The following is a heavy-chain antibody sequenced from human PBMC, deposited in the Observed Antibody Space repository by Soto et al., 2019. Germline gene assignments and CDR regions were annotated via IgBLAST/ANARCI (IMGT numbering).Heavy chain of an antibody. V-gene: IGHV3-49*04. CDR2: IRSKAYGGTT. Sequence: SLRLSCTASGFTFGDYAMSWVRQAPGKGLEWVGFIRSKAYGGTTEYAASVKGRFTISRDDSKSIAYLQMNSLKTEDTAVYYCTRDPLGGYYFDYWGQGTLVTVSS. J-gene: IGHJ4*02. CDR1: GFTFGDYA. D-gene: IGHD3-10*01. CDR3: TRDPLGGYYFDY.